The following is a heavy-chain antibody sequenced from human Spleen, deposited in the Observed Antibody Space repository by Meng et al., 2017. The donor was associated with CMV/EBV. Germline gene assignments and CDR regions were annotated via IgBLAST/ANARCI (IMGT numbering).Heavy chain of an antibody. Sequence: DSVKGSCKGSGYSFTSYWIGWVRQMPGKGLEWMGIIYPGDSDTRYSPSFQGQVTISADKSISTAYLQWSSLKASDTTMYYCASGSYYYFDYWGQGTLVTVSS. CDR3: ASGSYYYFDY. J-gene: IGHJ4*02. V-gene: IGHV5-51*01. D-gene: IGHD1-26*01. CDR1: GYSFTSYW. CDR2: IYPGDSDT.